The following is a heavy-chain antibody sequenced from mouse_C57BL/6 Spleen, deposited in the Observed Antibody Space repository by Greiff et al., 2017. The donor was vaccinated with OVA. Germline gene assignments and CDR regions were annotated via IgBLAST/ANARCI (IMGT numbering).Heavy chain of an antibody. CDR2: IDPSDSYT. V-gene: IGHV1-69*01. Sequence: VQLQQPGAELVMPGASVKLSCKASGYTFTSYWMHWVKQRPGQGLEWIGEIDPSDSYTNYNQKFKGKSTLTVDKSSSTAYMQLSSLTSEDSAVYYCARNYYGSSYYAMDYWGQGTSVTVSS. CDR1: GYTFTSYW. CDR3: ARNYYGSSYYAMDY. J-gene: IGHJ4*01. D-gene: IGHD1-1*01.